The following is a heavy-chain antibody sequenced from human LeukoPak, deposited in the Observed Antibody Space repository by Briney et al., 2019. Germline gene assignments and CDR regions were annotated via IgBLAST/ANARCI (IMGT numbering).Heavy chain of an antibody. V-gene: IGHV3-48*03. J-gene: IGHJ4*02. CDR2: ISSSGDII. D-gene: IGHD6-19*01. CDR3: ARDATPQYSSGWVFFDY. CDR1: RFIFSSYE. Sequence: GGSLRLSCAASRFIFSSYEMNWARQAPGKALEWLSYISSSGDIIHYADSVKGRFTISRDNAKNALYLQMNSLRAEDTAVYYCARDATPQYSSGWVFFDYWGLGTLVTVSS.